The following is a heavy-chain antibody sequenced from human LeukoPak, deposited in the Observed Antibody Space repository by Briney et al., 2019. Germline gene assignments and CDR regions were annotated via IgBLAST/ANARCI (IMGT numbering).Heavy chain of an antibody. CDR3: ARSNSVNDYDILTGYSRYGMDV. J-gene: IGHJ6*02. Sequence: SVKVSCKASGGTFSSYAISWVRQAPGQGLEWMGRIIPILGIANYAQKFQGRVTITADKSTSTAYMELSSLRSEDAAVYYCARSNSVNDYDILTGYSRYGMDVWGQGTTVTVSS. CDR2: IIPILGIA. V-gene: IGHV1-69*04. D-gene: IGHD3-9*01. CDR1: GGTFSSYA.